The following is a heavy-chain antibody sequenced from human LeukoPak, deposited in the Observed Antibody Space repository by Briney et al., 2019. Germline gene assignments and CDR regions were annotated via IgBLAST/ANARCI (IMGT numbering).Heavy chain of an antibody. V-gene: IGHV1-69*13. Sequence: SVKVSCKASGGTFSSYAISWVRQAPGQGLEWMGGIIPIFGTANYAQKFQGRVTITADESTSTAYMELSSLRSEDTAVYYCARDLEVATQYNWFDPWGQGTLVTVSS. J-gene: IGHJ5*02. D-gene: IGHD5-12*01. CDR2: IIPIFGTA. CDR1: GGTFSSYA. CDR3: ARDLEVATQYNWFDP.